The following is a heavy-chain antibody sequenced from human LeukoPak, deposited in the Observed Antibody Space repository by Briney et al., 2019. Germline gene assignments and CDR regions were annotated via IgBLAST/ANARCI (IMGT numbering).Heavy chain of an antibody. Sequence: GGSLRLSCAASGFTFTTYWMHWVRQAPGKGLEWVSYISSSSSTIYYADSVKGRFTISRDNAKNSLYLQMNSLRAEDTAVYYCARGGSDYYYDSSGYYRPIDYWGQGTLVTVSS. V-gene: IGHV3-48*01. D-gene: IGHD3-22*01. CDR3: ARGGSDYYYDSSGYYRPIDY. J-gene: IGHJ4*02. CDR2: ISSSSSTI. CDR1: GFTFTTYW.